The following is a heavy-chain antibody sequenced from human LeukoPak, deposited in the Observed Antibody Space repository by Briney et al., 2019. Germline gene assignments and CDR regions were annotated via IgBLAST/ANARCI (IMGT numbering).Heavy chain of an antibody. D-gene: IGHD3-10*01. CDR2: FDPEDGET. CDR1: GYTLTELS. Sequence: ASVKVSCKVSGYTLTELSMHWVRQAPGKGLEWMGGFDPEDGETIYAQKFQGRVTMTEDTSTDTAYMELSSLRSEDTAVYYCASKAPYYYGSGSFYYWGQGTLVTVSS. J-gene: IGHJ4*02. V-gene: IGHV1-24*01. CDR3: ASKAPYYYGSGSFYY.